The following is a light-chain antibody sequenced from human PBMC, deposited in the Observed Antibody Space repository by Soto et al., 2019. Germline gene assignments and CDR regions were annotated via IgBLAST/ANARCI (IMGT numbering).Light chain of an antibody. J-gene: IGLJ3*02. CDR2: EVS. CDR1: SSDVGGYNY. Sequence: QSALTQPASVSGSPGQSITISCTGTSSDVGGYNYVSWYQQHPGKAPKLMIYEVSNRPSGVSKRFSGSKSGNTAALTISGLQAEDEADYYCGSYTSRSPRVFGGGTKLTVL. CDR3: GSYTSRSPRV. V-gene: IGLV2-14*01.